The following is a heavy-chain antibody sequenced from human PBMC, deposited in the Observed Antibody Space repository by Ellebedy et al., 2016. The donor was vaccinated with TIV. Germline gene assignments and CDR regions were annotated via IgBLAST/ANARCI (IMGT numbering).Heavy chain of an antibody. CDR3: ARGRGLLWFGELSHYGMDV. Sequence: GGSLRLSXAASGFTFSSYDMHWVRQATGKGLEWVSAIGTAGDTYYPGSVKGRFTISRENAKNSLYLQMNSLRAGDTAVYYCARGRGLLWFGELSHYGMDVWGQGTTVTVSS. CDR2: IGTAGDT. V-gene: IGHV3-13*04. D-gene: IGHD3-10*01. J-gene: IGHJ6*02. CDR1: GFTFSSYD.